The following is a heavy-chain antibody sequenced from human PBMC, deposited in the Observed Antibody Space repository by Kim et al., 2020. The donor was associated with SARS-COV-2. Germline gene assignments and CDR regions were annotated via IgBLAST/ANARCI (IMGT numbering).Heavy chain of an antibody. CDR3: ARPSFYLDTAMVTYDYYYGMDV. D-gene: IGHD5-18*01. Sequence: GESLKISCKGSGYSFTSYWIGWVRQMPGKGLEWMGIIYPGDSDTRYSPSFQGQVTISADKSISTAYLQWSSLKASDTAMYYCARPSFYLDTAMVTYDYYYGMDVWGQGTTVTVSS. CDR1: GYSFTSYW. CDR2: IYPGDSDT. J-gene: IGHJ6*02. V-gene: IGHV5-51*01.